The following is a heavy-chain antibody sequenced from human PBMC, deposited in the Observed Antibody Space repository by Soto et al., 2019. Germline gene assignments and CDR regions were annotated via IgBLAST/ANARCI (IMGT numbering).Heavy chain of an antibody. CDR2: ISGDMSST. CDR1: GFTFSDYW. J-gene: IGHJ4*02. D-gene: IGHD1-1*01. CDR3: ARGIGYSAQDY. V-gene: IGHV3-74*01. Sequence: GGSLRLSCAASGFTFSDYWIHFFRQVPGKGLVWVSRISGDMSSTNYADSVKGRFTISRDNAKNTLYVQMNSLRAEDTAVYYCARGIGYSAQDYWGQGTPVTVSS.